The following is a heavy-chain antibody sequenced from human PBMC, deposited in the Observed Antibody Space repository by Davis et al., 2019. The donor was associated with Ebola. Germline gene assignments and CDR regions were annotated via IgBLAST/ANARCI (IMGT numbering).Heavy chain of an antibody. CDR3: ARSSTVTTRGGHYYYYGMDV. D-gene: IGHD4-17*01. V-gene: IGHV3-30*03. Sequence: GESLKISCAASGFTFSSYGMHWVRQAPGKGLEWVAVISYDGSNKYYADYVKGRFTISRDNSKNTLYLQMNSLRAEDTAVYYCARSSTVTTRGGHYYYYGMDVWGQGTTVTVSS. CDR1: GFTFSSYG. J-gene: IGHJ6*02. CDR2: ISYDGSNK.